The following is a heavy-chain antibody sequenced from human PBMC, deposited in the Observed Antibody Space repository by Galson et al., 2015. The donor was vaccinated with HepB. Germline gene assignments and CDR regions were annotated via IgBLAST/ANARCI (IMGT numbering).Heavy chain of an antibody. CDR3: ARDRYSSSWLPHYYYYYGMDV. V-gene: IGHV1-18*01. Sequence: SVKVSCKASGYTFTSYGISWVRQAPGQGLEWMGWISAYNGNTNYAQKFQGWVTMTRDTSISTAYMELSRLRSDDTAVYYCARDRYSSSWLPHYYYYYGMDVWGQGTTVTVSS. D-gene: IGHD6-13*01. J-gene: IGHJ6*02. CDR1: GYTFTSYG. CDR2: ISAYNGNT.